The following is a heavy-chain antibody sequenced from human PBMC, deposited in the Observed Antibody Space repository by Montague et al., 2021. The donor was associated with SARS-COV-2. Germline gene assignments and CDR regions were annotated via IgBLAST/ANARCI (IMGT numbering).Heavy chain of an antibody. D-gene: IGHD1-26*01. CDR1: GGSVSSSSYD. Sequence: SETLSLTCSVSGGSVSSSSYDWGWIRQPPGKGLEWIGTVSDSGSTSYXPSLKSRVTISVDTPKNQFSLKLSSVTAADTAVYYCAGSLRGNQVRGDYWGHGTLVTVSS. CDR3: AGSLRGNQVRGDY. V-gene: IGHV4-39*07. J-gene: IGHJ4*01. CDR2: VSDSGST.